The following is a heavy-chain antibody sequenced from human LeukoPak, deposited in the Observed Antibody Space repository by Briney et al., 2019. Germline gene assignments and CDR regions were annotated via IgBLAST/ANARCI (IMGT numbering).Heavy chain of an antibody. CDR1: CGSFSGYY. J-gene: IGHJ4*02. D-gene: IGHD6-19*01. CDR2: INHSGST. Sequence: PSETLSLTCAVYCGSFSGYYWSWIRQPPGKGLEWIGEINHSGSTNYNPSLKSRVTISVDTSKNQFSLKLSSVTAADTAVYYCARDVGGWYDYWGQGTLVTVSS. CDR3: ARDVGGWYDY. V-gene: IGHV4-34*01.